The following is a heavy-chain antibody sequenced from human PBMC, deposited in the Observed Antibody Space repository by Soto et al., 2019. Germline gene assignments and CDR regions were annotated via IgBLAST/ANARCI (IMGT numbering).Heavy chain of an antibody. CDR1: GYTFTRYT. J-gene: IGHJ5*02. Sequence: ASVKVSCTASGYTFTRYTMNWVRQAPGQRLEWMGWINPDNGNTKSSQKFQDRVIITRDTSASTAYMDLSSLRSEDTAVYYCARGIATGQHDPCRQGPPVTVPS. V-gene: IGHV1-3*01. CDR3: ARGIATGQHDP. CDR2: INPDNGNT. D-gene: IGHD2-15*01.